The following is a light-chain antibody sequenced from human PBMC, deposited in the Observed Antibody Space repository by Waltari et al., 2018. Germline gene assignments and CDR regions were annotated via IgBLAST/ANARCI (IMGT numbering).Light chain of an antibody. J-gene: IGKJ2*01. V-gene: IGKV4-1*01. CDR2: WAS. CDR3: QQYHSPPYT. Sequence: DIVMTQSPDSLAVSLGERATINCKSSQSVLYSSNNKIYLAWYQQKPGQPPKLLIYWASTRESGVPDRFSGSGSGTDFTLTSSSLQAEDVAVYYCQQYHSPPYTFGQGTKLEIK. CDR1: QSVLYSSNNKIY.